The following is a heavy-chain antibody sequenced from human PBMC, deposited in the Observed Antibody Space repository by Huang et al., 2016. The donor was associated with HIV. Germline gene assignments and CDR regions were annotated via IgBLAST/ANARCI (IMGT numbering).Heavy chain of an antibody. CDR1: GYSFTRSY. J-gene: IGHJ4*02. CDR3: SGGKRY. CDR2: FNPSGGSP. D-gene: IGHD3-16*01. V-gene: IGHV1-46*01. Sequence: QMQLVQSGAEVKKPGASVKVSCKGSGYSFTRSYIHWVRQAPGQGREWVGIFNPSGGSPSFAEKFQGRTTLTRDTSTNEVYMELRSLRSEDTAVYYCSGGKRYWGQGTLVTVSS.